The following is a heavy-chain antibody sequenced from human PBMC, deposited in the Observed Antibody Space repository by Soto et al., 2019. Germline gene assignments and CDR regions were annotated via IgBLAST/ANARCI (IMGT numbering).Heavy chain of an antibody. CDR1: GGSISSNY. Sequence: KPSETLSLTCTVSGGSISSNYWTWIRQPPGKGLEWIGYVYSSGSTNYNPSLKSRVTISEDTSKSQFSLKVNSMTAADTAVYYCARYRREAVAGYTLDNWGQGILVTVSS. CDR2: VYSSGST. CDR3: ARYRREAVAGYTLDN. D-gene: IGHD6-13*01. V-gene: IGHV4-59*01. J-gene: IGHJ4*02.